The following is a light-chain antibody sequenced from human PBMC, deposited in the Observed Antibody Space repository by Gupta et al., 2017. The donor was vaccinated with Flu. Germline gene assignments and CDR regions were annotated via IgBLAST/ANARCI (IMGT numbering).Light chain of an antibody. CDR2: VVS. Sequence: DVVVTQSPLSLPVTLGQTASISCRSSQSLVHPDGHNYLNWYKQRQGQSPRRLIYVVSNRDAGVPDRFSGSGAGKDVTLIISRGEEEDVGVYYCRHHKDWPPSTFGQGTKLEIK. V-gene: IGKV2-30*02. CDR1: QSLVHPDGHNY. J-gene: IGKJ2*01. CDR3: RHHKDWPPST.